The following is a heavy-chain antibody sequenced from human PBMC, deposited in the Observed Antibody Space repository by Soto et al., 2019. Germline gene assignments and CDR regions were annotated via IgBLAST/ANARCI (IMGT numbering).Heavy chain of an antibody. Sequence: SVKVSCKASGGTFSSYAISWVRQAPGQGLEWMGGIIPIFGTANYAQKFQGRVTITADESTSTAYMELSSLRSEDTAVYYCARSILGATKYYFDYSRQRPLVTVCS. CDR2: IIPIFGTA. D-gene: IGHD1-26*01. J-gene: IGHJ4*02. CDR3: ARSILGATKYYFDY. CDR1: GGTFSSYA. V-gene: IGHV1-69*13.